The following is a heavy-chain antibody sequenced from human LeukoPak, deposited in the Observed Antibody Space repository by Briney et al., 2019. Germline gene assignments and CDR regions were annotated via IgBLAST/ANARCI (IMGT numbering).Heavy chain of an antibody. CDR1: GSTFSTYA. V-gene: IGHV3-23*01. CDR3: AKIDILTGYGY. CDR2: ISGRGGGT. J-gene: IGHJ4*02. D-gene: IGHD3-9*01. Sequence: GGSLRLSCAASGSTFSTYAMSWVRQAPGKGLEWVSSISGRGGGTYYADSVKGRFTISRDNSKNTLFLEMNSLRAEDTAVYYCAKIDILTGYGYWGQGTLVTVSS.